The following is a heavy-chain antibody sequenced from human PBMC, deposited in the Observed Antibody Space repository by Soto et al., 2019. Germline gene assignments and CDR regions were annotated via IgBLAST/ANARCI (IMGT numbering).Heavy chain of an antibody. J-gene: IGHJ3*02. CDR1: GFSLSTSGVG. Sequence: ASGPTLVNPTQTPTLNCTFSGFSLSTSGVGVGWIRQPPGKALEWLALIYWDDDKRYSPSLKSRLTITKDTSKNQVVLTMTNMDPVDTATYYCAHRTXLYCSSTSCYGAFDIWGQGTMVTVSS. CDR3: AHRTXLYCSSTSCYGAFDI. D-gene: IGHD2-2*01. CDR2: IYWDDDK. V-gene: IGHV2-5*02.